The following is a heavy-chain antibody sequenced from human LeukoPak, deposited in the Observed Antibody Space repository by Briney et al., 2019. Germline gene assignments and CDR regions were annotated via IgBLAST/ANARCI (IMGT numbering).Heavy chain of an antibody. Sequence: GGSLRLSCAASGFTFSSYWMSWVRQAPGKGLEWVANIKQDGSEKYYVDSVKGRFTISRDNAKNSLYLQMNSLRAEDTAVYYCAAAHYYDSSGYQAGVDVWGQGTTVTVSS. CDR2: IKQDGSEK. V-gene: IGHV3-7*01. D-gene: IGHD3-22*01. J-gene: IGHJ6*02. CDR3: AAAHYYDSSGYQAGVDV. CDR1: GFTFSSYW.